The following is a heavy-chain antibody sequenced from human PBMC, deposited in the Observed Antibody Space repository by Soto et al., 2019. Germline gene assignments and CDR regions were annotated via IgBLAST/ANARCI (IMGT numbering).Heavy chain of an antibody. Sequence: GGSLRLSCAASGIIFSSYWMHWVRQAPGKGLVWVSRINSDGSSTSYADSVKGRFTISRDNAKNTLYLQMNSLRVEDTAVYYCAKDSTVVVTAIGSWYFDLWGRGTLVTVSS. CDR1: GIIFSSYW. CDR2: INSDGSST. V-gene: IGHV3-74*01. D-gene: IGHD2-21*02. J-gene: IGHJ2*01. CDR3: AKDSTVVVTAIGSWYFDL.